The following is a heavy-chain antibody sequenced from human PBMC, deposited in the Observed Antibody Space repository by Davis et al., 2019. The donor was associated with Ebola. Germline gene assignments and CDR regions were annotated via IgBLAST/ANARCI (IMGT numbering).Heavy chain of an antibody. Sequence: SETLSLTCAVSGGSISSGGYSWSWIRQPPGKGLEWIGYIYHSGSTYYNPSLKSRVTISVDRSKNQFSLKLSSVTAADTAVYYCARANPIFGVVKSWGQGTLVTVSS. D-gene: IGHD3-3*01. J-gene: IGHJ4*02. CDR1: GGSISSGGYS. V-gene: IGHV4-30-2*01. CDR3: ARANPIFGVVKS. CDR2: IYHSGST.